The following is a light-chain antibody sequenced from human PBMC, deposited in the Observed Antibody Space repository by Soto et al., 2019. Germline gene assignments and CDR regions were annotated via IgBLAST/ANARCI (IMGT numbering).Light chain of an antibody. CDR3: SSYASSNTLL. CDR1: TSDVGDYNF. J-gene: IGLJ2*01. Sequence: HSVLTQPAYVSGSPGQLITISCTGTTSDVGDYNFVSWYQQHPGKAPKLMIYDVSSRPSGVSHRFSGSKSGNTASLTISGIQAEDEADYYCSSYASSNTLLFGGGNKVTVL. CDR2: DVS. V-gene: IGLV2-14*01.